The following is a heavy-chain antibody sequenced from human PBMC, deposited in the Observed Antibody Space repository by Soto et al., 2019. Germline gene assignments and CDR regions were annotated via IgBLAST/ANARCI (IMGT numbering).Heavy chain of an antibody. V-gene: IGHV4-39*07. CDR3: ARNYYDSSGYYYLDY. J-gene: IGHJ4*02. CDR2: MYYSGAT. D-gene: IGHD3-22*01. Sequence: SETLSLTCTVSGGSISSNSYYWDWIRQPPGKGLEWIGSMYYSGATYHNPSLQSRVTISVDTSKNQFSLKLSSVTAADTAVYYCARNYYDSSGYYYLDYWGQGTLVTVSS. CDR1: GGSISSNSYY.